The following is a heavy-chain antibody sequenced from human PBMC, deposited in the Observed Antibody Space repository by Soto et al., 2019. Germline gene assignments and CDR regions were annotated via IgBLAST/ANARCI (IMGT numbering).Heavy chain of an antibody. Sequence: QVQLVQSGAEVKKPGSSVKVSCKASGGTFSSYAISWVRQAPGQGIEWMGGIIPIFGTANYAQKFQGRVTITADESTNTAYMELSSLRSEDKAVYSCASDRYCGGDCYSDWGQGTLVTVSS. D-gene: IGHD2-21*02. CDR1: GGTFSSYA. J-gene: IGHJ4*02. CDR3: ASDRYCGGDCYSD. V-gene: IGHV1-69*12. CDR2: IIPIFGTA.